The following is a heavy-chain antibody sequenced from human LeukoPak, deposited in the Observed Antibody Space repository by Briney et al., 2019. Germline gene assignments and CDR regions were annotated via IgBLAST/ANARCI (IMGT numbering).Heavy chain of an antibody. J-gene: IGHJ4*02. Sequence: GGSLRLSCAASGFALSSHWMNWVRQAPGKGLELVANVKPDGGARFYVDSVKGRFIISRDNAKNSVDLQMNSLRAEDAAVYSCARASLTGRALDYWGQGILVTVSS. V-gene: IGHV3-7*04. CDR2: VKPDGGAR. CDR3: ARASLTGRALDY. D-gene: IGHD1-1*01. CDR1: GFALSSHW.